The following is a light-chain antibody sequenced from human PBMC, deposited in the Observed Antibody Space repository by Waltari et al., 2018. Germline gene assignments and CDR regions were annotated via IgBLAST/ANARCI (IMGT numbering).Light chain of an antibody. J-gene: IGLJ2*01. V-gene: IGLV2-14*03. Sequence: QSGLTQPAPVSGSPGQSITISCTGTRRDLGSYNFVSWYQQPPGKAPKPVIFDVSRWPSGVSHRFSGSKSGNTASLTISGLQAEDEAAYYCASYTSANTVLFGGGTKVTVL. CDR2: DVS. CDR3: ASYTSANTVL. CDR1: RRDLGSYNF.